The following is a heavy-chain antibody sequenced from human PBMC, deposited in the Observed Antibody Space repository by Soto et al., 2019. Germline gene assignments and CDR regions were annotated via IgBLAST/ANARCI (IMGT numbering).Heavy chain of an antibody. D-gene: IGHD6-13*01. Sequence: ESGGGVVQPGRSLRLSCAASGFTFSSYAMHWVRQAPGKGLEWVAVISYDGSNKYYADSVKGRFTISRDNSKNTLYLQMNSLRAEDTAVYYCARDLRGYSSSVVHFDYWGQGTLVTVSS. V-gene: IGHV3-30-3*01. J-gene: IGHJ4*02. CDR1: GFTFSSYA. CDR2: ISYDGSNK. CDR3: ARDLRGYSSSVVHFDY.